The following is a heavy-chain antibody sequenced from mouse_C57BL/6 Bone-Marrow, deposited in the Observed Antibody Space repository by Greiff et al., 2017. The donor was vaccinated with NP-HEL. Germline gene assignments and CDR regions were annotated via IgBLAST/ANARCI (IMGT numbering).Heavy chain of an antibody. D-gene: IGHD1-1*01. V-gene: IGHV14-4*01. CDR3: TTVVAWYFDV. CDR1: GFNIKDDY. Sequence: DVKLVESGAELVRPGASVKLSCTASGFNIKDDYMHWVKQRPEQGLEWIGWIDPENGDTEYASKFQGKATITADTSSNTAYLQLSSLTSEDTAVYYCTTVVAWYFDVWGTGTTVTVSS. J-gene: IGHJ1*03. CDR2: IDPENGDT.